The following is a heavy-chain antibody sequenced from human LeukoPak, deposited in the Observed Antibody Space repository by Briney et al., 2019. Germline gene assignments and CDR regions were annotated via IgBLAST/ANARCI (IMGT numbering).Heavy chain of an antibody. CDR2: IYYSGST. J-gene: IGHJ4*02. CDR1: IGSISSTNYY. D-gene: IGHD1-1*01. CDR3: ARRYNWNDRWD. Sequence: SETLSLTCTVSIGSISSTNYYWAWIRQPPGKGLQWIGSIYYSGSTYYNPSLKSRPTISLDTSKNQFSLRLSAVTDADTAFYYCARRYNWNDRWDWGQGTLVTVSP. V-gene: IGHV4-39*07.